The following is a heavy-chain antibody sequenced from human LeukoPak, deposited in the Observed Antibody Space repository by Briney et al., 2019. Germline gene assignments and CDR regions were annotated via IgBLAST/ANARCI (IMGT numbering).Heavy chain of an antibody. V-gene: IGHV1-18*01. CDR3: ARAAQRLRYFDWTRRDYFDY. J-gene: IGHJ4*02. CDR2: INTYNGNT. Sequence: ASVKVSCKASGYTFNSYGITWVRQAPGQGLEWMGWINTYNGNTNYAQKAQGRVTMTTDTSTSTAYMELRSLRSDDTAVYYCARAAQRLRYFDWTRRDYFDYWGQGTLVTVSS. CDR1: GYTFNSYG. D-gene: IGHD3-9*01.